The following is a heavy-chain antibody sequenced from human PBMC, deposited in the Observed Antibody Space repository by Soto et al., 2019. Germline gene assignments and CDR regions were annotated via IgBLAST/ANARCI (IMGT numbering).Heavy chain of an antibody. CDR1: GGSISSYY. V-gene: IGHV4-59*08. D-gene: IGHD3-22*01. J-gene: IGHJ4*02. CDR3: ARHLIVYDSSGYYLSWFDY. CDR2: IYYSGST. Sequence: ETLSLTCTVSGGSISSYYWSWIRQPPVKGLEWIGYIYYSGSTNYNPSLKSRVTISVDTSKNQFSLKLSSVTAADTAVYYCARHLIVYDSSGYYLSWFDYWGQGTLVTVSS.